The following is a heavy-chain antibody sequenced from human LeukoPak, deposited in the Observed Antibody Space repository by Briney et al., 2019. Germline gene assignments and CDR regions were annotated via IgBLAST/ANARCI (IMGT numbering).Heavy chain of an antibody. Sequence: WRSLRLSCTASGFTFNRCGMHWVRHAPGKGLEWVARILDDGSRQYYADAVKGRFTIARDNSKNTLFLQMNSLRAEDTAEYYCVKSSGKDDYGMDAWGQGTTVTVSS. CDR2: ILDDGSRQ. CDR1: GFTFNRCG. V-gene: IGHV3-30*18. J-gene: IGHJ6*02. CDR3: VKSSGKDDYGMDA. D-gene: IGHD3-10*01.